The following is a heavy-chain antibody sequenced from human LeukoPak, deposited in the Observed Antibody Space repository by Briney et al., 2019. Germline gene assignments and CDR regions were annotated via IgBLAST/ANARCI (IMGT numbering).Heavy chain of an antibody. V-gene: IGHV3-74*01. CDR3: AILDTTVTPSSAFDI. CDR1: GFTFSGHW. CDR2: INGDGSTT. Sequence: GGSLRLSCTASGFTFSGHWMHWVRQAPGKGLVWVSRINGDGSTTAYADSVKGRFTISRDNAKNTLYLQMSSLRAEDTAVFYCAILDTTVTPSSAFDIWGQGTMVTVSS. J-gene: IGHJ3*02. D-gene: IGHD4-17*01.